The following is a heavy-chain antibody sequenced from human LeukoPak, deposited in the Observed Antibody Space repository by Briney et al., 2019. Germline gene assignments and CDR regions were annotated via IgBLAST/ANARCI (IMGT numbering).Heavy chain of an antibody. CDR3: ARTPVDQTVAGPIYYYYGMDV. V-gene: IGHV3-21*01. CDR1: GFTFSSYT. CDR2: ISSSSTYI. D-gene: IGHD6-19*01. J-gene: IGHJ6*01. Sequence: GGSLRLSCAASGFTFSSYTISWVRQAPGKGLEWVSTISSSSTYIYYADSVKGRFTISRDNAKNSLYLQMNSLRAEDTAVYYCARTPVDQTVAGPIYYYYGMDVWGQGTTVTVSS.